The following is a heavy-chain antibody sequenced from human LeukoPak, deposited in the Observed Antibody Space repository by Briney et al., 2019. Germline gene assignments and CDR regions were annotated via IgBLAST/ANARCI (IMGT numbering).Heavy chain of an antibody. D-gene: IGHD3-9*01. V-gene: IGHV4-34*01. CDR1: GGSFSGYY. J-gene: IGHJ5*02. CDR3: ARTLCWDCVLRYYPGPNWFDP. Sequence: PSETLSLTCAVYGGSFSGYYWSWIRQPPGKGLEWIGEINHSGSTNYNPSLKSRVTISVDTSKNQFSLKLSSVTAADTAVYYCARTLCWDCVLRYYPGPNWFDPWGQGTLVTVSS. CDR2: INHSGST.